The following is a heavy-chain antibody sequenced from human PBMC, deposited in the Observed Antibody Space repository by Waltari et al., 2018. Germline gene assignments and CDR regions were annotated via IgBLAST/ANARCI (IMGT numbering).Heavy chain of an antibody. CDR3: ATLDFSGGDYFDY. D-gene: IGHD6-19*01. CDR2: IKEDGSEK. Sequence: EVRLVESGGGLVQPGGSLRLSCAASGIILSRPWMSWVRKAPGKGLEWVANIKEDGSEKYYVASVKGRFTISRDNAKNSLYLQMSSLKAEDTAVYYCATLDFSGGDYFDYWGQGTLVTVSP. V-gene: IGHV3-7*01. J-gene: IGHJ4*02. CDR1: GIILSRPW.